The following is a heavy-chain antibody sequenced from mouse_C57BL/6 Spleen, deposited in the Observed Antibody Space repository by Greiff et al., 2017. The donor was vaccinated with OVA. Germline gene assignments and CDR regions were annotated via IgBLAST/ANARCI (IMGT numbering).Heavy chain of an antibody. V-gene: IGHV1-50*01. CDR3: ARRTVTGYFDY. D-gene: IGHD4-1*01. J-gene: IGHJ2*01. Sequence: QVQLQQPGAELVKPGASVKLSCKASGYTFTSYWMQWVKQRPGQGLEWIGEIDPSDSYTNYNQKFKGKATLTVDTSSSTAYMPLSSLTSEDSAVYYCARRTVTGYFDYWGQGTTLTVSS. CDR1: GYTFTSYW. CDR2: IDPSDSYT.